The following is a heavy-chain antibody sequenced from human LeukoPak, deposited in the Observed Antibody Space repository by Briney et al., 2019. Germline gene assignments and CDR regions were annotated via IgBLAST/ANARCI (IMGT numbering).Heavy chain of an antibody. V-gene: IGHV4-4*09. J-gene: IGHJ5*02. CDR3: ARAGESSDYSRWFDP. D-gene: IGHD3-22*01. CDR2: IYSSGSI. Sequence: SETLSLTCTVFGGSLSSYYWVWVRQPPGKGLEWIGLIYSSGSIKYNPSLKSRLTISLDTSKNQISLKLTSVTAADTAVYYCARAGESSDYSRWFDPWGQGTLVTVSS. CDR1: GGSLSSYY.